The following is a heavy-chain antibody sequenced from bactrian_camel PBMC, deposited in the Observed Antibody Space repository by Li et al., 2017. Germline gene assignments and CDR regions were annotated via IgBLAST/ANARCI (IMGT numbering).Heavy chain of an antibody. J-gene: IGHJ6*01. CDR1: GFTFSSYA. CDR2: INRGGGQ. CDR3: ARHGEDGPLIDFGY. Sequence: DVQLVESGGGLVQSGGFLGLSWAASGFTFSSYAMGGVRKAPGKGLEWVSGINRGGGQCYADSVKGRFTISRDNAENTMYLQLNSLKTEDMAMYYCARHGEDGPLIDFGYWGQGTQVTVS. V-gene: IGHV3S40*01. D-gene: IGHD1*01.